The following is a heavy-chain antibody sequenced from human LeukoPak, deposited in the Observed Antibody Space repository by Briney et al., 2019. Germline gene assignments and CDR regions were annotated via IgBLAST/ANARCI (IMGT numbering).Heavy chain of an antibody. CDR3: ARAGPLYYYYYMDV. D-gene: IGHD1-14*01. CDR1: GFTFSSYW. Sequence: GGSLRLSCAASGFTFSSYWMSWVRQAPGKGLEWVANIKQDGSEKYYVDSVKGRFTISRDNAKNSLYLQMNSLRAEDTAVYYCARAGPLYYYYYMDVWGKGTTVTVPS. CDR2: IKQDGSEK. V-gene: IGHV3-7*01. J-gene: IGHJ6*03.